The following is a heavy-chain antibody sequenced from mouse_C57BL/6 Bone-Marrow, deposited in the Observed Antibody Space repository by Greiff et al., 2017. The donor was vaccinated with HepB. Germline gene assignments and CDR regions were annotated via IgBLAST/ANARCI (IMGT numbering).Heavy chain of an antibody. V-gene: IGHV1-52*01. CDR3: ARSTIYYDYDGFAY. CDR2: IDPSDSET. J-gene: IGHJ3*01. CDR1: GYTFTSYW. D-gene: IGHD2-4*01. Sequence: QVQLQQPGAELVRPGSSVKLSCKASGYTFTSYWMHWVKQRPIQGLEWIGNIDPSDSETHYNQKFKDKATLTVDKSSSTAYMQLSSLTSEDSAVYYCARSTIYYDYDGFAYWGQGTLVTVSA.